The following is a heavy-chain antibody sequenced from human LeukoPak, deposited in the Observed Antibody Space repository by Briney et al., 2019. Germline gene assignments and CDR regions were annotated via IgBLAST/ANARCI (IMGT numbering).Heavy chain of an antibody. CDR3: ARDPSTYKAAAGTPPP. D-gene: IGHD6-13*01. Sequence: GGSLRLSCAASGFTFSSYSMNWVRQAPGKGLEWVSPISSSSYIYYADSVKGRFTISRDNAKSSLYLQMNSLRAEDTAVYYCARDPSTYKAAAGTPPPWGQGTLVTVSS. CDR2: ISSSSYI. J-gene: IGHJ5*02. CDR1: GFTFSSYS. V-gene: IGHV3-21*01.